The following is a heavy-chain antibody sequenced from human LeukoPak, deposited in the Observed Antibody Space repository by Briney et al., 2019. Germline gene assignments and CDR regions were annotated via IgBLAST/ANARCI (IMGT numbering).Heavy chain of an antibody. J-gene: IGHJ6*03. CDR2: ISSSSSYI. Sequence: PGGSLRLSCAASGFSFSSYSMKWVRQAPGKGLEWVSSISSSSSYIDYVDSVKGRFTISRHNAKNSLYLQMNSLRAEDTAVYYCASFPFWSGSHYMDVWGKGTTVTVSS. D-gene: IGHD3-3*01. CDR3: ASFPFWSGSHYMDV. CDR1: GFSFSSYS. V-gene: IGHV3-21*01.